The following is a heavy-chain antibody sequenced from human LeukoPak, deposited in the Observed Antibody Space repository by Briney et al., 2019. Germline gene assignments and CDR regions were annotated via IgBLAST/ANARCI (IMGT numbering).Heavy chain of an antibody. CDR1: GGSFSGYY. J-gene: IGHJ4*02. CDR2: INHSGST. V-gene: IGHV4-34*01. CDR3: ARARRGVRDDYFDY. D-gene: IGHD1-1*01. Sequence: PSETLSLTCAVYGGSFSGYYWSWIRQPPGKGLEWIGEINHSGSTNYNPSLKSRVTISVDTSKNQFSLKLSSVTAADTAVYYCARARRGVRDDYFDYWGQGSLVTVSS.